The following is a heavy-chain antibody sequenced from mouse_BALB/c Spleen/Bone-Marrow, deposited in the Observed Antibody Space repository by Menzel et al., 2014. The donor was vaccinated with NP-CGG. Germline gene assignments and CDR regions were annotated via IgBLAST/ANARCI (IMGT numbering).Heavy chain of an antibody. V-gene: IGHV5-9-1*01. J-gene: IGHJ2*01. CDR1: GFTFSSYA. D-gene: IGHD1-1*01. CDR3: ARSGSSYYY. CDR2: IGSGDSST. Sequence: EVKLVESGGGLVKPGGSLKLSCAASGFTFSSYAMSWVRQTPEKRLEWVATIGSGDSSTYYPDSVKGRFTISRDYARNTLYLQMSSLRAEDTAMYYYARSGSSYYYWGQGTTLTVSS.